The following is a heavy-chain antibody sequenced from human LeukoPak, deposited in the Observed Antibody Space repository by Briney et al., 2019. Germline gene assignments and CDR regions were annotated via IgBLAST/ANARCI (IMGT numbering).Heavy chain of an antibody. Sequence: PGGSLRLSCAASGFTFSSYWMHWVRQAPGKGLVWVSRINTDGSSTSYADSVKGRFTISRDNSKNTLYLQMNSLRAEDTAVYYCAPGGDLTGYLGYWGQGTLVTVSS. CDR1: GFTFSSYW. CDR2: INTDGSST. D-gene: IGHD3-9*01. CDR3: APGGDLTGYLGY. V-gene: IGHV3-74*01. J-gene: IGHJ4*02.